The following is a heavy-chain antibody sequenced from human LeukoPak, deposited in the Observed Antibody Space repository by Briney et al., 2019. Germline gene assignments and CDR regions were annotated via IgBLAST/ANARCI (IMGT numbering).Heavy chain of an antibody. CDR3: AGGVDYYDSSGP. CDR1: GGSISSYY. CDR2: IHYSGST. V-gene: IGHV4-59*07. J-gene: IGHJ5*02. Sequence: SDTLSLICSVSGGSISSYYGSWIRQPPGKGLEWIGNIHYSGSTNYNPSLKSRVSISVDTSKTQSSLKLSSVTAADTAVYYCAGGVDYYDSSGPWGQGPLVTVSS. D-gene: IGHD3-22*01.